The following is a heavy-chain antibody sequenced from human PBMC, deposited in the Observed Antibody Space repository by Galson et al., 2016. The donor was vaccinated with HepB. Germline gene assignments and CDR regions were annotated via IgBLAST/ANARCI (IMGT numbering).Heavy chain of an antibody. Sequence: SLRLSCAVSGFTVSHNYMRWVRQAPGKGLEWVALIYSNGVTDYADSVRGRFTISRDNSKNTLFLRMSSLRADDTAVYYCARDGGVKSGGDYWGQGTLVTVSS. D-gene: IGHD2-8*02. CDR3: ARDGGVKSGGDY. V-gene: IGHV3-53*01. CDR2: IYSNGVT. J-gene: IGHJ4*02. CDR1: GFTVSHNY.